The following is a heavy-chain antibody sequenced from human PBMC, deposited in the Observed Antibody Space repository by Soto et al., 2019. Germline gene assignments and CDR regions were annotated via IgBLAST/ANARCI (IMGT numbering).Heavy chain of an antibody. D-gene: IGHD6-13*01. J-gene: IGHJ4*02. CDR2: ISSSSSYI. Sequence: EVQLVESGGGLVKPGGSLRLSCAASGFTFSSYSMNWVRQAPGKGLEWVSSISSSSSYIYYADSVKGRFTISRDNAKNSLYPQMNSLRAEDTAVYYCARSYPWIAALDYWGQGTLVTVSS. V-gene: IGHV3-21*01. CDR1: GFTFSSYS. CDR3: ARSYPWIAALDY.